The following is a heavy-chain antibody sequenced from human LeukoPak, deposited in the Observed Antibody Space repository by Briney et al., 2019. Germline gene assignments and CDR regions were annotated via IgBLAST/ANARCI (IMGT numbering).Heavy chain of an antibody. CDR3: ARLQWEQHQLGDY. D-gene: IGHD1-26*01. CDR1: GYTFTSYG. Sequence: ASVKVSCKASGYTFTSYGISWVRQPPGQGLEWMGWISAYNGNTNYAQKLQGRVTMTTDTSTSTAYKELRRLRSDDTAVYYCARLQWEQHQLGDYWGQGTLVTVSS. J-gene: IGHJ4*02. V-gene: IGHV1-18*01. CDR2: ISAYNGNT.